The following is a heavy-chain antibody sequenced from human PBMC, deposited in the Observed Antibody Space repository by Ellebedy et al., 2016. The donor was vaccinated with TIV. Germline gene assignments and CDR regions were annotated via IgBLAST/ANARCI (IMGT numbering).Heavy chain of an antibody. CDR3: ARLPRGDIYGYFDY. Sequence: MPSETLSLTCTVSGGSINTAYWSCVRRPPGKGLEWIGYMSVSGLSYYNHSLKSRFNISMDTSKNQFSLRLTSVTAADTAIYFCARLPRGDIYGYFDYWGKGTLVTVSS. CDR2: MSVSGLS. V-gene: IGHV4-59*01. CDR1: GGSINTAY. D-gene: IGHD5-18*01. J-gene: IGHJ4*02.